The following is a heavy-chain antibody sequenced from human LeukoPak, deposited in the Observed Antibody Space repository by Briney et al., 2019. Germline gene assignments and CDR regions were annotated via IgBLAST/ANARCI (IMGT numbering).Heavy chain of an antibody. Sequence: GGSLRLSCAASGFTFSSYAMSWVRQAPGKRPEWVSGICGSGDRTYYADSVKGRFTISRDNSKNTLYLQMNSLRAEDTAVYYCAKEGTFIGTPWFDYWGQGILVTVSS. J-gene: IGHJ4*02. CDR3: AKEGTFIGTPWFDY. V-gene: IGHV3-23*01. CDR2: ICGSGDRT. D-gene: IGHD3-16*02. CDR1: GFTFSSYA.